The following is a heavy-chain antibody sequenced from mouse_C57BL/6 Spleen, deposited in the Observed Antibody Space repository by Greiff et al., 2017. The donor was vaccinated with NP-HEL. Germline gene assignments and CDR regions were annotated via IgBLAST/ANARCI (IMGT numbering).Heavy chain of an antibody. CDR3: AREDDGFAY. J-gene: IGHJ3*01. D-gene: IGHD2-12*01. V-gene: IGHV5-16*01. Sequence: EVQLVESEGGLVQPGSSMKLSCTASGFTFSDYYMAWVRQVPEKGLEWVANINYDGSSTYYLDSFKSRFTISRDNAKNILYLQMSSLKSEDTAKYCCAREDDGFAYWGQGTLVTVSA. CDR2: INYDGSST. CDR1: GFTFSDYY.